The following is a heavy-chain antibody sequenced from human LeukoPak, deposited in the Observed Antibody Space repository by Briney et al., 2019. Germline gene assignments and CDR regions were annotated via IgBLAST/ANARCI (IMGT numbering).Heavy chain of an antibody. CDR2: ISSSGSTI. J-gene: IGHJ6*03. D-gene: IGHD3-3*01. Sequence: GGSLRLSCAASGFTFSDYHMSWIRQAPGKGLEWVSYISSSGSTIYYADSVKGRFTISRDNAKNSLYLQMNSPRAEDTAVYYCARANSPDYDFWSGQRGYDYYYMDVWGKGTTVTVSS. V-gene: IGHV3-11*01. CDR1: GFTFSDYH. CDR3: ARANSPDYDFWSGQRGYDYYYMDV.